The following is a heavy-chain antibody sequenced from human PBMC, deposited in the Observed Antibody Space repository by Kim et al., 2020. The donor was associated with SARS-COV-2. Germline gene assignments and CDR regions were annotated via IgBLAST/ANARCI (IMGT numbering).Heavy chain of an antibody. D-gene: IGHD6-13*01. Sequence: DSGKGRFTISRDNSKNTLYLQMNSLRAEDTAVYYCAKDEVSSSWTVPFDYWGQGTLVTVSS. J-gene: IGHJ4*02. V-gene: IGHV3-23*01. CDR3: AKDEVSSSWTVPFDY.